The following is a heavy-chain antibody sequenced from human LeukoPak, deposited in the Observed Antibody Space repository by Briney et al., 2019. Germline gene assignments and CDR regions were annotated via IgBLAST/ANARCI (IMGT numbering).Heavy chain of an antibody. V-gene: IGHV4-34*01. Sequence: VSLRLSCAASGFTFSSYWMSWIRQPPGKGLEWIGEINHSGSTNYNPSLKSRVTISVDTSKNQFSLKLSSVTAADTAVYYCARGYYGSNVWGKGTTVTISS. J-gene: IGHJ6*04. CDR3: ARGYYGSNV. CDR1: GFTFSSYW. CDR2: INHSGST.